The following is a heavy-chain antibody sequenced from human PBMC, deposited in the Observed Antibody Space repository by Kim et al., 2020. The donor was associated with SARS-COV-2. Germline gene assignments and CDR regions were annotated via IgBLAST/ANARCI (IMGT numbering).Heavy chain of an antibody. V-gene: IGHV1-3*01. CDR3: ARARGHYYDSSGYYLPTKVYGMDV. CDR1: GYTFTSYA. J-gene: IGHJ6*02. CDR2: INAGNGNT. Sequence: ASVKVSCKASGYTFTSYAMHWVRQAPGQRLEWMGWINAGNGNTKYSQKFQGRVTITRDTSASTAYMELSSLRSEDTAVYYCARARGHYYDSSGYYLPTKVYGMDVWGQGTTVTVSS. D-gene: IGHD3-22*01.